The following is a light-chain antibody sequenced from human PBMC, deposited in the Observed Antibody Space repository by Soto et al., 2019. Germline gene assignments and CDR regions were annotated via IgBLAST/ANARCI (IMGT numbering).Light chain of an antibody. V-gene: IGLV2-14*03. CDR2: EVN. Sequence: QSALTQPASVSGSPGQSITISCTGTSSDVGAYNHVSWYQQHPGKVPKVMIYEVNNRPSGVSNRFSASKSGNTASLTISGFQAEDEATYYCSSFTSGGTWVFGSGTKLTVL. CDR1: SSDVGAYNH. J-gene: IGLJ3*02. CDR3: SSFTSGGTWV.